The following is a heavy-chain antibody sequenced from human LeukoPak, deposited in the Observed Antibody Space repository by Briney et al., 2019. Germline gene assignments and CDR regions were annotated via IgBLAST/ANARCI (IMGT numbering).Heavy chain of an antibody. CDR2: INHSGST. V-gene: IGHV4-34*01. Sequence: SETLSLTCAVYGGSFSGYYWSWIRQPPGKGLEWIGEINHSGSTNYNPSLKSRVTISVDTSKNQFSLKLSSVTAADTAVYYCARDSGTYDILTGYRPYYFDYWGQGTLVTVSS. CDR3: ARDSGTYDILTGYRPYYFDY. D-gene: IGHD3-9*01. J-gene: IGHJ4*02. CDR1: GGSFSGYY.